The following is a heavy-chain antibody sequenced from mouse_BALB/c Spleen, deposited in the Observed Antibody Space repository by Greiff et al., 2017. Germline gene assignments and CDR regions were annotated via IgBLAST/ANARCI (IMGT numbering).Heavy chain of an antibody. CDR3: AREDFSTMITTGAMDY. Sequence: VQLKESGPGLVKPSQSLSLTCTVTGYSITSDYAWYWIRQFPGNKLEWMGYIIYSGSTSYNPSLKSRISITRYTAKNQFFLQLNSVTTEDTATYYCAREDFSTMITTGAMDYWGQGTSVTVSS. V-gene: IGHV3-2*02. CDR1: GYSITSDYA. D-gene: IGHD2-4*01. J-gene: IGHJ4*01. CDR2: IIYSGST.